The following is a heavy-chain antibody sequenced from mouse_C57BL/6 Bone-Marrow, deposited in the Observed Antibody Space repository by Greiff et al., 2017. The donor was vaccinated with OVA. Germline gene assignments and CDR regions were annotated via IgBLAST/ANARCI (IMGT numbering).Heavy chain of an antibody. CDR2: INPGNGGT. CDR3: ARPGHYYGSSYRYFDV. Sequence: QVQLQQSGAELVRPGTSVKVSCKASVYAFTNYLIEWVKQRPGQGLEWIGVINPGNGGTNYNEKFKGKATLTADKSSSTAYMQLSSLTSEDSAVYFCARPGHYYGSSYRYFDVWGTGTTVTVSS. J-gene: IGHJ1*03. CDR1: VYAFTNYL. V-gene: IGHV1-54*01. D-gene: IGHD1-1*01.